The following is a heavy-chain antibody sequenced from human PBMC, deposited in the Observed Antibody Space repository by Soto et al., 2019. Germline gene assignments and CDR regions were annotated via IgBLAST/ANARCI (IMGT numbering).Heavy chain of an antibody. CDR1: GYTFTSYG. Sequence: ASVKVSCKASGYTFTSYGISWVGQAPGQGLEWMGWMSAYNGNTNYAQKLQGRVTMTTDTSTSTPYMELRSLRSDDTAVYYCASDVRDIVATFDYWGQGTMVTVSS. D-gene: IGHD5-12*01. CDR3: ASDVRDIVATFDY. V-gene: IGHV1-18*04. CDR2: MSAYNGNT. J-gene: IGHJ4*02.